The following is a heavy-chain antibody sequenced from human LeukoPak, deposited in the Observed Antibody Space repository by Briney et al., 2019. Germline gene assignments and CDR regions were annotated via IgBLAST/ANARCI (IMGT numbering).Heavy chain of an antibody. CDR2: TSAYNGNT. V-gene: IGHV1-18*01. Sequence: GASVKVSCKASGYTFTSYGISWVRQAPGQGLEWMGWTSAYNGNTNYAQKLQGRVTMTTDTSTSTAYMELRSLRSDDTAVYYCARFVDSSGWYRLYYYGMDVWGQGTTVTVSS. J-gene: IGHJ6*02. D-gene: IGHD6-19*01. CDR3: ARFVDSSGWYRLYYYGMDV. CDR1: GYTFTSYG.